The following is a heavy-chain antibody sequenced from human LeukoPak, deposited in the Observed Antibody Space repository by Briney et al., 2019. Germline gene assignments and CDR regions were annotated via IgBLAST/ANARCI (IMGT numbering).Heavy chain of an antibody. V-gene: IGHV4-38-2*02. CDR2: IYHSGST. CDR1: GYSISSGYY. J-gene: IGHJ6*04. CDR3: ARLVGWPPNMDV. Sequence: PSETLSLTCTVSGYSISSGYYWGWIRQPPGKGLEWIGSIYHSGSTYYNPSLKSRVTISVDTSKNQFSLKLSSVTAADTAVYYCARLVGWPPNMDVWGKGTTVTISS. D-gene: IGHD1-26*01.